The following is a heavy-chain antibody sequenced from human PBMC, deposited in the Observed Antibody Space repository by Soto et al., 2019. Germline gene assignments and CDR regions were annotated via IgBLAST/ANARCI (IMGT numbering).Heavy chain of an antibody. CDR2: ISSSSSTI. D-gene: IGHD6-19*01. CDR1: GFTFSSYS. CDR3: ARDDDGTMAVAATRAFDI. J-gene: IGHJ3*02. V-gene: IGHV3-48*01. Sequence: EVQLVESGGGLVQPGGSLRLSCAASGFTFSSYSMNWVRQAPGKGLEWVSYISSSSSTIYYADSVKGRFTISRDNAKNSLYLQMNSLRAEDTAVYYCARDDDGTMAVAATRAFDIWGQGTMVTVSS.